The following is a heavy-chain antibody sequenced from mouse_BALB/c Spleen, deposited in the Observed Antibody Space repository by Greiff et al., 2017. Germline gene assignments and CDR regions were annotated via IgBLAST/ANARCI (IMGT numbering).Heavy chain of an antibody. CDR3: ARPLDGYFDY. J-gene: IGHJ2*01. Sequence: EVQLQESGGDLVKPGGSLKLSCAASGFTFSSYGMSWVRQTPDKRLEWVATISSGGSYTYYPDSVKGRFTISRDNAKNTLYLQMSSLKSEDTAMYYCARPLDGYFDYWGQGTTLTVSS. D-gene: IGHD2-3*01. CDR2: ISSGGSYT. V-gene: IGHV5-6*01. CDR1: GFTFSSYG.